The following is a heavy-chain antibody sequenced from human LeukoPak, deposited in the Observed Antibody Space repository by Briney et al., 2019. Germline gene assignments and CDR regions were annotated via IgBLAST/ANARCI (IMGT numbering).Heavy chain of an antibody. D-gene: IGHD2-15*01. V-gene: IGHV1-2*02. CDR3: ARGQTVVSSTPGGY. J-gene: IGHJ4*02. Sequence: ASVKVSCKASGYTFTDYYMHWVRQAPGQGLEWMGWMNPNSGGTNCAQRFQGRATMTRDTSIGTAYMELSRLGSDDTAVYYCARGQTVVSSTPGGYWGQGTLVTVSS. CDR2: MNPNSGGT. CDR1: GYTFTDYY.